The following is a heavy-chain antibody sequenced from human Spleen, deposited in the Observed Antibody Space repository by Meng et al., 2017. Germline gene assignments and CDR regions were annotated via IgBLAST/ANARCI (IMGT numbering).Heavy chain of an antibody. J-gene: IGHJ4*02. D-gene: IGHD2-2*01. CDR3: ASVVPTAKSYYFDY. CDR2: IYYSGST. Sequence: VQLQESRPGLVKPSQTLSLTCTVSGGSISSGDYYWSWIRQPPGKGLEWIAYIYYSGSTYYNPSLKSRVTISVDTSKNQFSLKLSSVTAADTAVYYCASVVPTAKSYYFDYWGQGTLVTVSS. V-gene: IGHV4-30-4*01. CDR1: GGSISSGDYY.